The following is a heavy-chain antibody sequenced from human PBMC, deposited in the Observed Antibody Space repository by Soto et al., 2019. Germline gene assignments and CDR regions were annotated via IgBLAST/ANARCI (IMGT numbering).Heavy chain of an antibody. Sequence: GESLKISCKGSGYSFTSYWISWVRQMPGKGLEWMGRIDPSDSYTNYSPSFQGHVTISADKSISTAYLQWSSLKASDTAMYYCASYGKNSAYDLKTTYYYYGMDVCGQGTTVTVSS. J-gene: IGHJ6*02. CDR2: IDPSDSYT. CDR3: ASYGKNSAYDLKTTYYYYGMDV. D-gene: IGHD5-12*01. CDR1: GYSFTSYW. V-gene: IGHV5-10-1*01.